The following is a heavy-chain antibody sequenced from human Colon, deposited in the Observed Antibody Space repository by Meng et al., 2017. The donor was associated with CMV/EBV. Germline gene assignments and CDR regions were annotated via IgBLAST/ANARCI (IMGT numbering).Heavy chain of an antibody. V-gene: IGHV3-23*01. D-gene: IGHD2-21*02. J-gene: IGHJ4*02. CDR3: AKVPRVGDPDSDPDD. Sequence: GESLKISCAASGFTFSSYAMNWVRQAPGEGPEWVSTISGSDVNTYYSGSVMGRFTVSRDNSKNTVYLQMNSLRGDDTAIYYCAKVPRVGDPDSDPDDWGQGTPVTVSS. CDR2: ISGSDVNT. CDR1: GFTFSSYA.